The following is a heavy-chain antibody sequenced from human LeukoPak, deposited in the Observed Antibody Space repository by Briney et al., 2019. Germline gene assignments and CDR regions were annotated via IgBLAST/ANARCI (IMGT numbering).Heavy chain of an antibody. D-gene: IGHD2-21*01. V-gene: IGHV1-69*01. CDR3: ARAPYCGGDCYSPAFNYYYYMDV. CDR1: GGTFSSYA. Sequence: GASVKVSCKASGGTFSSYAISWVRQAPGQGLEWMGGIIPIFCTANYAQKFQGRVTITADESTSTAYMELSSLRSEDTAVYYCARAPYCGGDCYSPAFNYYYYMDVWGKGTTVTVSS. J-gene: IGHJ6*03. CDR2: IIPIFCTA.